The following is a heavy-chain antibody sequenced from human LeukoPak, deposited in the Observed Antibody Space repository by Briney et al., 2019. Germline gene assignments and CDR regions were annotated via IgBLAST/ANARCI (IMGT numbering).Heavy chain of an antibody. J-gene: IGHJ5*02. CDR1: GFTYGDYG. Sequence: GGSLRLSCTASGFTYGDYGMTWVRQAPGKGLEWVGFIRSKSYGGTAEYAASVKGRFTISRDDSKSIAYLQMNSLNTEDTAVYFCSRGDSGSSWGQGTLVTVSS. CDR3: SRGDSGSS. CDR2: IRSKSYGGTA. V-gene: IGHV3-49*04. D-gene: IGHD3-10*01.